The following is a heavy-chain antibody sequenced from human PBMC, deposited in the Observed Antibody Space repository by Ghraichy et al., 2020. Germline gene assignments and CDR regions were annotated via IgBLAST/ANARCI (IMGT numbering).Heavy chain of an antibody. CDR3: ATVGGTF. V-gene: IGHV3-48*02. J-gene: IGHJ4*02. CDR2: ISNGDGTI. Sequence: GSLRLSCAVSGLTFSGYTMKWVRQAPGKGLEWISFISNGDGTIYYADSVKGRFTISRDNAKNSLYLQMNSLRDEDTAVYYCATVGGTFWGQGTLVTVSS. CDR1: GLTFSGYT. D-gene: IGHD6-19*01.